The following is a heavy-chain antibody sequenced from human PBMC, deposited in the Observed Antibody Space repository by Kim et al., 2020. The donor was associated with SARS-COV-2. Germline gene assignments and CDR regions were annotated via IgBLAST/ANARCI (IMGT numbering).Heavy chain of an antibody. CDR3: SRGFHGSVDY. V-gene: IGHV1-46*03. Sequence: NSAPKFQGRVTRTRDTSTSTVYMEVSSLSSEDTAVYYCSRGFHGSVDYWGQGTLVTVSS. D-gene: IGHD3-10*01. J-gene: IGHJ4*02.